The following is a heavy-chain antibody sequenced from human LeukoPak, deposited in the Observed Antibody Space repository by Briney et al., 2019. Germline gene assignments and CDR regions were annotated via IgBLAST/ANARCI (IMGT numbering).Heavy chain of an antibody. D-gene: IGHD3-22*01. CDR3: ARDNPRRGYYYDSSGYYGNLAFDI. V-gene: IGHV4-34*01. CDR1: GGSFSGYY. CDR2: INHSGST. Sequence: SETLSLTCAVYGGSFSGYYWSWIRQPPGKGLEWIGEINHSGSTNYNPSLKSRVTISVDTSKNQFSLKLSSVTAADTAVYYCARDNPRRGYYYDSSGYYGNLAFDIWGQGTMVTVSS. J-gene: IGHJ3*02.